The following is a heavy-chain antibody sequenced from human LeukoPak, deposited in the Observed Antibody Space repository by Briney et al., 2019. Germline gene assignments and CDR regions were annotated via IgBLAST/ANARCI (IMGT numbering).Heavy chain of an antibody. CDR2: IKQDGSKK. D-gene: IGHD5-24*01. J-gene: IGHJ4*02. Sequence: GGSLRLSCVASGFPFSSYWMTWVRQAPGKGLEWVANIKQDGSKKSYVDSVKGRFTISRDNAKNSLYLQMNSLRSEDTAVYYCASGGRDGYNFDYWGQGTLVTVSS. V-gene: IGHV3-7*03. CDR3: ASGGRDGYNFDY. CDR1: GFPFSSYW.